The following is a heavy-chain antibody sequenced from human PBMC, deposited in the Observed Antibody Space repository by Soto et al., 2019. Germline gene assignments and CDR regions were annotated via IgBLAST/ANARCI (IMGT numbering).Heavy chain of an antibody. CDR1: GYTFTSYG. J-gene: IGHJ6*02. D-gene: IGHD3-9*01. V-gene: IGHV1-18*01. Sequence: ASVKVSCKASGYTFTSYGISWVRQAPGQGLEWMGWISAYNGNTNYAQKLQGRVTMTTDTSTSTAYMELRSLRSDDTAVYYCARSYDILTGYLFSYYYYGMDVWGQGTTVTVSS. CDR3: ARSYDILTGYLFSYYYYGMDV. CDR2: ISAYNGNT.